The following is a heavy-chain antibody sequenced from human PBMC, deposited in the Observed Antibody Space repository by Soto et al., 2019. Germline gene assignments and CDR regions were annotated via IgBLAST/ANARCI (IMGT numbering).Heavy chain of an antibody. J-gene: IGHJ6*01. CDR1: GGTFSSYA. CDR2: IIPIFGTA. V-gene: IGHV1-69*06. D-gene: IGHD3-22*01. Sequence: QVQLVQSGAEVKKPGSSVKVSCKASGGTFSSYAISWVRQAPGQGLEWMGGIIPIFGTANYAQKFQGRVTITTDKSTSTAYMELSSLRADDTAVYYCARGETYYYDSSGYDDGYYYYCMDVWGQGTTVTVSS. CDR3: ARGETYYYDSSGYDDGYYYYCMDV.